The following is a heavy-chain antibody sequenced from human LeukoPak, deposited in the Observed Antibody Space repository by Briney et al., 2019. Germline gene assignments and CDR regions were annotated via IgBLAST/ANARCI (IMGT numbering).Heavy chain of an antibody. D-gene: IGHD4-11*01. V-gene: IGHV3-30*04. CDR1: GFTFTNYI. CDR3: ARDPDDFSNLEYFHH. J-gene: IGHJ1*01. Sequence: GGSPRLSCAASGFTFTNYILHWVRQAPGRGLEWVAVISSDGNNQYYADSVKGRFTISRDNPNSTLYLLMNTLRAEDSAVYYCARDPDDFSNLEYFHHWGQGTLVTVSS. CDR2: ISSDGNNQ.